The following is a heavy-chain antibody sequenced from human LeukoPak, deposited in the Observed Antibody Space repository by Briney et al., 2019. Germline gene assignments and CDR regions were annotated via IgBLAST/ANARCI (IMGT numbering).Heavy chain of an antibody. J-gene: IGHJ3*02. V-gene: IGHV1-18*01. CDR3: ARDSREYYYDSSGYFYLYAFDI. D-gene: IGHD3-22*01. CDR2: ISAYNGNT. CDR1: GYTFTSYD. Sequence: GASVKVSCKASGYTFTSYDINWVRQATGQGLEWMGWISAYNGNTNYAQKLQGRVTMTTDTSTSTAYMELRSLRSDDTAVYYCARDSREYYYDSSGYFYLYAFDIWGQGTMVTVSS.